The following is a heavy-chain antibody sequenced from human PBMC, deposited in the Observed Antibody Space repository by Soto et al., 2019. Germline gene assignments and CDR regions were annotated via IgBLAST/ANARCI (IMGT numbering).Heavy chain of an antibody. Sequence: QLQLQESGSGLVKPSQTLSLTCAVSGGSTSSGGYSWSWLRQPPGKGLEWIGYISHSGSTYYNPSLKRRFTISVDTSKHQFSLRLSSVSAADTAVYSCASGGLLPDYWGQGTLVTVSS. CDR2: ISHSGST. J-gene: IGHJ4*02. D-gene: IGHD6-19*01. V-gene: IGHV4-30-2*01. CDR3: ASGGLLPDY. CDR1: GGSTSSGGYS.